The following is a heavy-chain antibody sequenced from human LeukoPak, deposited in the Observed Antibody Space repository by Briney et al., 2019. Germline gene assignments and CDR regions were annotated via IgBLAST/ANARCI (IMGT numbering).Heavy chain of an antibody. D-gene: IGHD4-23*01. Sequence: GGSLRLSCAASGFTFDDYAMHWVRQAPGKGLEWVSGISWNSGSIGYADSVKGRFTISRDNAKNSLYLQMNSLRAEDTALYYCAKDKASGYSLGTDAFDIWGQGTMVTVSS. CDR1: GFTFDDYA. CDR2: ISWNSGSI. CDR3: AKDKASGYSLGTDAFDI. J-gene: IGHJ3*02. V-gene: IGHV3-9*01.